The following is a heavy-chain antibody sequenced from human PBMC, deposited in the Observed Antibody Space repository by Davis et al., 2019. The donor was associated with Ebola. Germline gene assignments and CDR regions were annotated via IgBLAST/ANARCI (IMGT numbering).Heavy chain of an antibody. CDR3: ARSSYQPDW. D-gene: IGHD2-2*01. Sequence: PGGSLRLSCAASGFIFSSYGIHWVRQTPGKGLVWVSRINTDGSFTDYADSVKGRFTISRDNARNTVSLQMNSLRAEDTALYYCARSSYQPDWWGQGTLVTVSS. CDR2: INTDGSFT. V-gene: IGHV3-74*01. CDR1: GFIFSSYG. J-gene: IGHJ4*02.